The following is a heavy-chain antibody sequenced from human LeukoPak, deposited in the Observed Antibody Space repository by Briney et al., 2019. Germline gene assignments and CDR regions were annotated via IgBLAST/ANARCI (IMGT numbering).Heavy chain of an antibody. CDR1: GGTFSSYA. CDR3: AKKNDVSYYGMDV. Sequence: SVKVSCKASGGTFSSYAISWVRQAPGQGLEWMGGIIPIFGTANYAQKFQGRVTITADESTSTAYMELSSLRAEDTAVYYCAKKNDVSYYGMDVWGQGTTVTVSS. D-gene: IGHD1-1*01. J-gene: IGHJ6*02. V-gene: IGHV1-69*13. CDR2: IIPIFGTA.